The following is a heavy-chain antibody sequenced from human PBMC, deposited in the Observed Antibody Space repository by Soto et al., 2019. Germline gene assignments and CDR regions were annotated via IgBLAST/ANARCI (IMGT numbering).Heavy chain of an antibody. CDR3: APHVSCSGGSCQYDAFAI. CDR2: VTADGGT. D-gene: IGHD2-15*01. CDR1: GFTVSSHA. J-gene: IGHJ3*02. Sequence: EVQVLESGGGLVQPGGSLRLSCEGSGFTVSSHAMTWIRQAPGKGPEWVSTVTADGGTYYADSVKVRFAMSRDTSANTLYLQMNSLGAEDTAAYYCAPHVSCSGGSCQYDAFAIRGQGTMVTVSS. V-gene: IGHV3-23*01.